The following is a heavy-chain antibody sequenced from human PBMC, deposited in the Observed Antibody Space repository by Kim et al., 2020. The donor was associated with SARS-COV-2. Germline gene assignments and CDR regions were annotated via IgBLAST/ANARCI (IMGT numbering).Heavy chain of an antibody. CDR1: GFTFSSYG. Sequence: GGSLRLSCAASGFTFSSYGMHWVRQAPGKGLEWVAVIWYDGSNKYYADSVKGRFTISRDNSKNTLYLQMNSLRVEDTAVYYCARPHYDFWSGSLDYWGQGTLVTVSS. CDR2: IWYDGSNK. J-gene: IGHJ4*02. D-gene: IGHD3-3*01. CDR3: ARPHYDFWSGSLDY. V-gene: IGHV3-33*01.